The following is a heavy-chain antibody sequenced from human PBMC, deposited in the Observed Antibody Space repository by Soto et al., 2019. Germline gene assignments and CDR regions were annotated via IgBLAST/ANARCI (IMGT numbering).Heavy chain of an antibody. V-gene: IGHV3-30-3*01. D-gene: IGHD4-17*01. J-gene: IGHJ4*02. CDR2: ISYDGSNK. Sequence: GGSLRLSCAASGFTFSSYAMHWVRQAPGKGLEWVAVISYDGSNKYYADSVKGRFTISRDNSKNTLYLQMNSLRAEDTAVYYCARDQAEFGYGDYGMTVDYWGQGTLVTVSS. CDR3: ARDQAEFGYGDYGMTVDY. CDR1: GFTFSSYA.